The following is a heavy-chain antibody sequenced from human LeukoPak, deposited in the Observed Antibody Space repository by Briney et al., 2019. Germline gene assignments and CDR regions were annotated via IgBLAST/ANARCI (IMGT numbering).Heavy chain of an antibody. CDR1: GGSISSSSYY. CDR3: ARGAAAAEDY. J-gene: IGHJ4*02. Sequence: PSETLSLTCAVSGGSISSSSYYWGWIRQPPGKGLEWIGSIYYSGSTYYNPSLKSRVTISMDTTKNQFSLKLSSVTAADTAVYYCARGAAAAEDYWGQGTLVTVSS. V-gene: IGHV4-39*07. D-gene: IGHD6-13*01. CDR2: IYYSGST.